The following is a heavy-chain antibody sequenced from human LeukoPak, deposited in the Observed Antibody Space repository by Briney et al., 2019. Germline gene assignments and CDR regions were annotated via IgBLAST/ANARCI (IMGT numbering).Heavy chain of an antibody. CDR1: GDSVTNDFF. V-gene: IGHV4-38-2*02. Sequence: SETLSLTCTVSGDSVTNDFFWGWVRQPPGKELEWIGSFCLGRDTYYRPSLKSRVTISVDTSKNQFSLNLNSVTAADTAVYYCARWASISREPGGFFDHRGQGTLVTVSS. CDR2: FCLGRDT. CDR3: ARWASISREPGGFFDH. J-gene: IGHJ4*02. D-gene: IGHD1-14*01.